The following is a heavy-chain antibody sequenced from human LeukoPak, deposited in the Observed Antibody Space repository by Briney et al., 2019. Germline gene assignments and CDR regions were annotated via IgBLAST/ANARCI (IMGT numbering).Heavy chain of an antibody. CDR3: ARVLDAKGEPAFDY. J-gene: IGHJ4*02. CDR2: TRNKANSYTT. CDR1: GFTFSDHY. D-gene: IGHD1-14*01. Sequence: GGSLRLSCAASGFTFSDHYMDWVRQAPGKGLEWVGRTRNKANSYTTEYAASVKGRFTISRDDSKNSLYLQMNSLKTEDTAVYYCARVLDAKGEPAFDYWGQGTLVTVSS. V-gene: IGHV3-72*01.